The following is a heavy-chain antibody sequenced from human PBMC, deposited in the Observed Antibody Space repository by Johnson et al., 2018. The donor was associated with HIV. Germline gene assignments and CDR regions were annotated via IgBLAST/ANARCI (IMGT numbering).Heavy chain of an antibody. CDR3: AKPPSVGGGAFGS. V-gene: IGHV3-30*18. CDR2: ISYDGSNQ. D-gene: IGHD3-16*01. CDR1: GFTFSSHD. Sequence: QVQLVESGGGVVQPGRSLRVSCGASGFTFSSHDMHWVRQAPGKGLEWVAVISYDGSNQYCADSVKGRFTISRDNSNKTVYLQMNSLGPEDTAVYYCAKPPSVGGGAFGSWGQGTMVTVSS. J-gene: IGHJ3*02.